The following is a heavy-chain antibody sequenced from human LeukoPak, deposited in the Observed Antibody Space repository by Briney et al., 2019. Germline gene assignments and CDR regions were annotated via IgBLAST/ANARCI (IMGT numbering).Heavy chain of an antibody. D-gene: IGHD3-22*01. Sequence: GGSLRLSCAASGFTFSSYAMHWVRQAPGKGLEWVAVISYDGSNKYYADSVKGRFTISRDNSKNTLYLQMNSLRAEDTAVYYCARATPYYYDSSVQFDYWDQGTLVTVSS. CDR2: ISYDGSNK. J-gene: IGHJ4*02. V-gene: IGHV3-30-3*01. CDR3: ARATPYYYDSSVQFDY. CDR1: GFTFSSYA.